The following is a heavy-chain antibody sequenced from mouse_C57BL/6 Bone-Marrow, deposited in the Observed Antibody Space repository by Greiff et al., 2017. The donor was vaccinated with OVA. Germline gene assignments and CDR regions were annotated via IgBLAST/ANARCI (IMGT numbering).Heavy chain of an antibody. CDR2: LSYDGSN. J-gene: IGHJ2*01. V-gene: IGHV3-6*01. D-gene: IGHD1-1*01. Sequence: EVKLMESGPGLVKPSQSLSLTCSVTGYSITSGYYWNWIRQFPGNKLEWMGYLSYDGSNNYNPSLKNRISITRDTSKNQFFMKLNSVTTEDTATYYCARGGYNYGSSSFDYWGQGTTLTVSS. CDR3: ARGGYNYGSSSFDY. CDR1: GYSITSGYY.